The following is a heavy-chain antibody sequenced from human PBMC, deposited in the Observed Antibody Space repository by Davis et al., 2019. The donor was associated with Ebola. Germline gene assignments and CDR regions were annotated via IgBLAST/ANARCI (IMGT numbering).Heavy chain of an antibody. CDR1: GYTFTGYY. J-gene: IGHJ3*02. D-gene: IGHD6-13*01. Sequence: ASVKVSCKASGYTFTGYYMHWVRQAPGQGLEWMGWINPNSGGTNYAQKFQGRVTMTRDTSISTAYMELSRLRSDDTAVYYCARATGWPLPRLAAGGYAFDIWGQGTMVTVSS. CDR2: INPNSGGT. V-gene: IGHV1-2*02. CDR3: ARATGWPLPRLAAGGYAFDI.